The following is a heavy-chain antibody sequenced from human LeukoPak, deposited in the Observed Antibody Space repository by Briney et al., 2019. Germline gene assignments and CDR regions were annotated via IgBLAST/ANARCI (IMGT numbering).Heavy chain of an antibody. V-gene: IGHV1-18*01. D-gene: IGHD3-9*01. Sequence: ASVKVSCKASGYTFTSYGISWVRQAPGQGLEWMGWISAYNGNTNYAQKLQGRVTMTTDTSTRTAYMELRSLRSDDTAVYSCARDRIEKVLRYFDWSTPFDYWGQGTLVTVSS. CDR2: ISAYNGNT. J-gene: IGHJ4*02. CDR1: GYTFTSYG. CDR3: ARDRIEKVLRYFDWSTPFDY.